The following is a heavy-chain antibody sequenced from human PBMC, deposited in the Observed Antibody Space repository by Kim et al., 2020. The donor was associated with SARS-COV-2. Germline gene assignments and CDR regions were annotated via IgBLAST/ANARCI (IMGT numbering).Heavy chain of an antibody. CDR1: GFTFSSYS. D-gene: IGHD7-27*01. J-gene: IGHJ6*02. V-gene: IGHV3-21*01. Sequence: GGSLRLSCAASGFTFSSYSMNWVRQAPGKGLEWVSSISSSSSYIYYADSVKGRFTISRDNAKNSLYLQMNSLRAEDTAVYYCARDQLGFNDDYYYYGMDVWGPGTTVTVSS. CDR2: ISSSSSYI. CDR3: ARDQLGFNDDYYYYGMDV.